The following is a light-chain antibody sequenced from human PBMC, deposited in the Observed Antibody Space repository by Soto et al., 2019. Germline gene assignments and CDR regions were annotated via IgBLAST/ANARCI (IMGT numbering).Light chain of an antibody. CDR2: YDD. J-gene: IGLJ2*01. Sequence: QSVLTQPPSVSEAPRQRVTISCSGSSSNIGNNAVNWYQQLPGKAPKLLIYYDDLLPSGGSDRFSGSKSGTSASLAISGLQSEDEADYYCAEWDDSLNGVVFGGGTKLTVL. CDR1: SSNIGNNA. V-gene: IGLV1-36*01. CDR3: AEWDDSLNGVV.